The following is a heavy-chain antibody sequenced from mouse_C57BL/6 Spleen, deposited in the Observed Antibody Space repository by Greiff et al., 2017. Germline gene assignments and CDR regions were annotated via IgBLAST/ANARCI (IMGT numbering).Heavy chain of an antibody. CDR2: INPGSGGT. Sequence: QVQLKESGAELVRPGTSVKVSCKASGYAFTNYLIEWVKQRPGQGLEWIGVINPGSGGTNYNEKFKGKATLTADKYSSTAYMQLSSLTSEDSAVYFCAREDYGNPFAYWGQGTLVTVSA. CDR3: AREDYGNPFAY. CDR1: GYAFTNYL. J-gene: IGHJ3*01. V-gene: IGHV1-54*01. D-gene: IGHD1-1*01.